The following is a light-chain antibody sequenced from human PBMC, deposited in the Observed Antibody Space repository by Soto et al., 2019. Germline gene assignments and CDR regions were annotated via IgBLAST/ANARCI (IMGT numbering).Light chain of an antibody. CDR2: DTS. CDR1: QSVSSK. CDR3: QQRSNWPWT. J-gene: IGKJ1*01. V-gene: IGKV3-15*01. Sequence: EMVMTQSPATLSVSPGERATLSCRASQSVSSKLAWYQQKPGQAPRLLIYDTSTRATGIPARFSGSGSGTEFTLTISSLQSEDFAVYYCQQRSNWPWTFGQGTKVDNK.